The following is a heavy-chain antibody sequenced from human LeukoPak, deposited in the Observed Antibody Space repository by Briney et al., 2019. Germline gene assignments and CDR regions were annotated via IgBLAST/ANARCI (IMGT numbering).Heavy chain of an antibody. J-gene: IGHJ4*02. Sequence: ASVKVSCKASGYAFTGYYMHWVRQAPGQGLEWMGWINPNSGDTNYAQKFQGRVTMTRDTSISTAYMELSRLRSDDTAVYYCARDKSGSSGWYSYFDYWGQGTLVTVSS. V-gene: IGHV1-2*02. CDR2: INPNSGDT. D-gene: IGHD6-19*01. CDR3: ARDKSGSSGWYSYFDY. CDR1: GYAFTGYY.